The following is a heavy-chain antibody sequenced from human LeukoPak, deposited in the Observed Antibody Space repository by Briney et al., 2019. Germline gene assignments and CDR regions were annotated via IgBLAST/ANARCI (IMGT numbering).Heavy chain of an antibody. CDR3: ARVVTMIVVVNAMGPLRREYYFDY. V-gene: IGHV4-30-2*01. J-gene: IGHJ4*02. Sequence: PSETLSLTCAVSGGSISSGGYSWSWIRRPPGKGLEWIGYIYHSGSTNYNPSLKSRVTISVDTSKNQFSLKLSSVTAADTAVYYCARVVTMIVVVNAMGPLRREYYFDYWGQGTLVTVSS. CDR1: GGSISSGGYS. D-gene: IGHD3-22*01. CDR2: IYHSGST.